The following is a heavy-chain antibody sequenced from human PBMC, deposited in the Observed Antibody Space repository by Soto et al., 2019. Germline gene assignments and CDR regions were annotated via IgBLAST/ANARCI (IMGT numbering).Heavy chain of an antibody. V-gene: IGHV3-43*01. CDR2: ISWDGGST. CDR1: GFTFDDYT. Sequence: EVPLVESGGVVVQPGGSLRLSCAASGFTFDDYTMHWVRQAPGKGLEWVSLISWDGGSTYYADSVKGRFTISRDNSKNSLYLQMNSLRTEDTALYYCAKSGDKRGGYYYYGMDVWGQGTTVTVSS. D-gene: IGHD3-16*01. J-gene: IGHJ6*02. CDR3: AKSGDKRGGYYYYGMDV.